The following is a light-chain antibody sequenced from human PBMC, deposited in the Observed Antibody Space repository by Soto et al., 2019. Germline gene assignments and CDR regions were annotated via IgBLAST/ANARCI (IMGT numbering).Light chain of an antibody. J-gene: IGKJ4*01. Sequence: VVLTQSPGTLSLSPGESATLSCRASQIVSASHLAWYQQKPGQAPRLLLYGASTRATDIPDRFSGSGSGTDFTLTISRAEPEDFAVFYCQHYGSSPLTFGGGTKVDIK. CDR1: QIVSASH. CDR2: GAS. CDR3: QHYGSSPLT. V-gene: IGKV3-20*01.